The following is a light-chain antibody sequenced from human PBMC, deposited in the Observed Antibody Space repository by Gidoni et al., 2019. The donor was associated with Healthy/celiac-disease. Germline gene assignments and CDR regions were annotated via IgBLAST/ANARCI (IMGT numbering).Light chain of an antibody. V-gene: IGKV4-1*01. CDR1: RSVLYSSNNKKY. CDR2: WAS. Sequence: DIVMTQSPDSLAVSLGERATINCKSSRSVLYSSNNKKYLAWYQQKPGQPTKLLLYWASTRESGVPDRFSGGGSGTDFTLTISSLQAEDVAVYYCQQYYSTPRTFGQGTKVEIK. J-gene: IGKJ1*01. CDR3: QQYYSTPRT.